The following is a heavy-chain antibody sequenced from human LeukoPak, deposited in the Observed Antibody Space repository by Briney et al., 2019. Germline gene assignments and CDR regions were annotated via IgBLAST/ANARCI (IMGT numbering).Heavy chain of an antibody. Sequence: GESLKISCKGSGYKFTSYWIGWVRQMPGNGLEWMGIIYPGDSDTRYSPSFQGQVTISVDKSMSTAYLQWSNLKASDTAMYYCARIMTVVAALDQWGQGTLVTVSS. J-gene: IGHJ4*02. V-gene: IGHV5-51*01. D-gene: IGHD2-15*01. CDR1: GYKFTSYW. CDR3: ARIMTVVAALDQ. CDR2: IYPGDSDT.